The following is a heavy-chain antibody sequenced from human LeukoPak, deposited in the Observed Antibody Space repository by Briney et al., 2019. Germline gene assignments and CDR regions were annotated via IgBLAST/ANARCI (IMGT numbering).Heavy chain of an antibody. CDR3: ARAIFGVNAFDI. CDR1: GFTFSSYW. V-gene: IGHV3-21*01. D-gene: IGHD3-3*01. CDR2: ISSSSSYI. Sequence: GGSLRLSCAASGFTFSSYWMSWVRQAPGKGLEWVSSISSSSSYIYYADSVKGRFTISRDNAKNSLYLQMNSLRAEDTAVYYCARAIFGVNAFDIWGQGTMVTVSS. J-gene: IGHJ3*02.